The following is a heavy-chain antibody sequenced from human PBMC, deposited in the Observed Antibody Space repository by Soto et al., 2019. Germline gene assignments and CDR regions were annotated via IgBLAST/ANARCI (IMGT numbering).Heavy chain of an antibody. CDR2: IIPIFGTA. CDR1: GGTFSSYA. J-gene: IGHJ4*02. CDR3: AIPGYCSSTSCYTPLGY. D-gene: IGHD2-2*02. V-gene: IGHV1-69*06. Sequence: QVQLVQSGAEVKKPGSSVKVSCKASGGTFSSYAISWVRQAPGQGLEWMGGIIPIFGTANYAQKFQGRVTITADKTTSTAYMELSSLRSEDTTVYYCAIPGYCSSTSCYTPLGYWGQGNLVTVCS.